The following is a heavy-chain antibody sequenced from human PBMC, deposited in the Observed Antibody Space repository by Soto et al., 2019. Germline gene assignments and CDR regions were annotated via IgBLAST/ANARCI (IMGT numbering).Heavy chain of an antibody. D-gene: IGHD5-12*01. Sequence: PSETLSLTCAVSGYSISSGCFWGWIRQPPGKGLEWIANMYHDGNTHYNPSLKSRVTMSVDTSKNQFSLKLNSVTAADTAVSYCQTDPYSGYHSYDYWGQGILVTVSS. CDR1: GYSISSGCF. CDR3: QTDPYSGYHSYDY. J-gene: IGHJ4*02. V-gene: IGHV4-38-2*02. CDR2: MYHDGNT.